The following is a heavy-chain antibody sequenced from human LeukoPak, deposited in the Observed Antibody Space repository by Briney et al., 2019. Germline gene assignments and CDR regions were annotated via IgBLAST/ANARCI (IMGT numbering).Heavy chain of an antibody. Sequence: ASVKVSCKASGYTFTSYGISWVRQAPGQGLEWMGWISPYNGNTNYAQKLQGRVTMTTDTSTSTAYMELRSLRSDDTAVYYCARAPKYCSTGSCYSSYYYYFYMDVWGKGTTVTVSS. CDR1: GYTFTSYG. V-gene: IGHV1-18*01. CDR3: ARAPKYCSTGSCYSSYYYYFYMDV. D-gene: IGHD2-2*01. J-gene: IGHJ6*03. CDR2: ISPYNGNT.